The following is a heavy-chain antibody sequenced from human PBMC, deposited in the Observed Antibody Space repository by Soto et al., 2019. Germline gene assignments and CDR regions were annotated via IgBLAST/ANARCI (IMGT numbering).Heavy chain of an antibody. V-gene: IGHV3-21*01. CDR3: ARARVVTYYYDSSGYYRQGFDY. Sequence: LRLSCAASGFTFSSYSMNWVRQAPGKGLEWVSSISSSSSYIYYADSVKGRFTISRDNAKNSLYLQMNSLRAEDTAVYYCARARVVTYYYDSSGYYRQGFDYWGQGTLVTVSS. CDR1: GFTFSSYS. CDR2: ISSSSSYI. D-gene: IGHD3-22*01. J-gene: IGHJ4*02.